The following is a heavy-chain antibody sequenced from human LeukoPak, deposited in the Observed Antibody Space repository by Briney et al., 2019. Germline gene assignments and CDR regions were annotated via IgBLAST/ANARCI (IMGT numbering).Heavy chain of an antibody. D-gene: IGHD6-13*01. CDR3: AGVDIAAAPHWYMDV. V-gene: IGHV3-21*01. CDR2: ISSSSSYI. CDR1: GFTFSSYS. J-gene: IGHJ6*03. Sequence: GGSLRLSCAASGFTFSSYSMNWVRQAPGKGLEWVSSISSSSSYIYYADSVKGRFTISRDNAKNSLYLQMNSLRAEDTAVYYCAGVDIAAAPHWYMDVWGKGTTVTVSS.